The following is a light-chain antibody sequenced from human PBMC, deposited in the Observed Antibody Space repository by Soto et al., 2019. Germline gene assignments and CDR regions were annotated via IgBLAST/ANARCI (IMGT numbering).Light chain of an antibody. CDR3: QQLNSYPLS. CDR1: QGISTY. V-gene: IGKV1-9*01. Sequence: DIQLTQSPSFLSASVGDRVTISCRAGQGISTYLAWYQQKPGKAPNLLIYAASTLQSGVPSRFSGSGSGTEFSLTISCLQPEDFATYYCQQLNSYPLSFGGGTKVAIK. J-gene: IGKJ4*01. CDR2: AAS.